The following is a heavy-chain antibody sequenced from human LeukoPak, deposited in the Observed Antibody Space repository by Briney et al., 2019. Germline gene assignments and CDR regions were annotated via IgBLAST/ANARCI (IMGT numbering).Heavy chain of an antibody. CDR2: IYSGGST. J-gene: IGHJ4*02. V-gene: IGHV3-53*01. CDR1: GFTVSSNY. D-gene: IGHD5-18*01. Sequence: GGSLRLSCAASGFTVSSNYMSWVRQAPGKGLEWVSVIYSGGSTYYADSVKGRFTISRDNSKNTLYLQMNSLRAEDTAVYYCARVIVTVGTAMEDWGQGTLVTVSS. CDR3: ARVIVTVGTAMED.